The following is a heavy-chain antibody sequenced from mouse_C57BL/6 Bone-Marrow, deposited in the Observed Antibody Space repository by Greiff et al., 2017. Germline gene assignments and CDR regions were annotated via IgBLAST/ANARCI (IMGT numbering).Heavy chain of an antibody. J-gene: IGHJ2*01. CDR2: IYPGNSDT. V-gene: IGHV1-5*01. CDR3: TIITTVVAHFDY. Sequence: EVQLQESGTVLARPGASVKISCKTSGYTFTSYWMHWVKQRPGQGLEWIGAIYPGNSDTSYNQKFKGKAKLTAVTSASTAYMELSSLTNEDSAVYYCTIITTVVAHFDYWGQGTTLTVSS. D-gene: IGHD1-1*01. CDR1: GYTFTSYW.